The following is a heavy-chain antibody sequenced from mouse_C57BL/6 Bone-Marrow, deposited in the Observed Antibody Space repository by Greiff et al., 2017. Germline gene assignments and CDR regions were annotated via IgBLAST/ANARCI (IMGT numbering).Heavy chain of an antibody. CDR1: GYTFTGYW. V-gene: IGHV1-9*01. D-gene: IGHD1-1*01. Sequence: QVQLKESGAELMKPGASVKLSCKATGYTFTGYWIEWVKQRPGHGLEWIGEILPGSGSTNYNEKFKGKATFTADTSSNTAYMQLSSLTTEDSAIYYCSYGSSYGYYWYFDVWGTGTTVTVSS. CDR2: ILPGSGST. J-gene: IGHJ1*03. CDR3: SYGSSYGYYWYFDV.